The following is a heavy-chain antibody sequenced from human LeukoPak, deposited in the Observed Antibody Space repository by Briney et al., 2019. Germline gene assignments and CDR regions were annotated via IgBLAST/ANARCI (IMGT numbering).Heavy chain of an antibody. J-gene: IGHJ4*02. D-gene: IGHD3-10*01. V-gene: IGHV4-34*01. CDR1: GGSFSGHF. CDR3: ARVAEGLVPSLDY. Sequence: SETLSLTCAVFGGSFSGHFWSWIRQPPGKGLGWIGEINHSGNTNYNSSLKSRVTISVDTSKSQFSLKLSSLTAADTAVYYCARVAEGLVPSLDYWGQGTLVTVSS. CDR2: INHSGNT.